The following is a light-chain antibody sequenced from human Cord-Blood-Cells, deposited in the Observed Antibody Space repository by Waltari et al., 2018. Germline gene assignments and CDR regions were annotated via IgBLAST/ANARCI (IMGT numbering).Light chain of an antibody. Sequence: QSVLTQPPSASGTPGQRVTISCSGSRPNIGSNTVNWYQQRPGTAPKLLIYSNNQRPSGVPDRFSGSKSGTSASLATSGLQSEDEADYYCAAWDDSLNGVVFGGGTKLTVL. V-gene: IGLV1-44*01. CDR3: AAWDDSLNGVV. CDR2: SNN. J-gene: IGLJ2*01. CDR1: RPNIGSNT.